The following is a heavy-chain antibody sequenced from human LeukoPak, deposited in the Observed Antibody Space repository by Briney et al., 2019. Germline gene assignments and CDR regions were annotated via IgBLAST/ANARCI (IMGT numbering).Heavy chain of an antibody. CDR1: GGSISSSSYY. Sequence: SETLSLTCTVSGGSISSSSYYWGWIRQPPGKEMEWIGSTQHGGNTYYNPSLRGRVTISVDTAKNQLSLNLNSVTSADTAVYYCVRDIVPGHFDLWGRGTLVTVSS. J-gene: IGHJ2*01. V-gene: IGHV4-39*07. CDR2: TQHGGNT. CDR3: VRDIVPGHFDL. D-gene: IGHD2-2*01.